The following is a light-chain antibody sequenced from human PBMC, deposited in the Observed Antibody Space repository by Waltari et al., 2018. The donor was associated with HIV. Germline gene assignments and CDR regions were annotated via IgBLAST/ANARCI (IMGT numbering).Light chain of an antibody. V-gene: IGLV3-25*03. Sequence: SYELTQPPSVSVSPGQTARITCSGDALSNQYTFWYQQKPGQAPVLVKYRDTERPSGIPGRFSGSSSGTTVTLTISGVQAEDEADYYCQSADSSGTYVFGTGTKVTVV. J-gene: IGLJ1*01. CDR3: QSADSSGTYV. CDR1: ALSNQY. CDR2: RDT.